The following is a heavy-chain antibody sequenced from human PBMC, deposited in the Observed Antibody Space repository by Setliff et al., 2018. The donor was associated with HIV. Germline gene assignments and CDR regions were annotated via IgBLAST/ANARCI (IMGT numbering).Heavy chain of an antibody. CDR1: GYSFINYG. V-gene: IGHV1-18*01. J-gene: IGHJ5*02. CDR2: ISAYTGHT. D-gene: IGHD3-9*01. CDR3: ARARLQGIVTAVGPRDNCLDP. Sequence: VKVSCKASGYSFINYGVSWVRQAPGQGLEWMGWISAYTGHTDYASRLLGRVTLTTDTSTSTAYMELRSLSSDDTAVYFCARARLQGIVTAVGPRDNCLDPWGQGTRVTVSS.